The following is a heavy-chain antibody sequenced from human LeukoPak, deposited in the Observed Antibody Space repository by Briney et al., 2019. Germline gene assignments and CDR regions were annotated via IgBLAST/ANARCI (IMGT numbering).Heavy chain of an antibody. CDR3: ARDTPSRGSFDY. CDR2: IGSTTTI. J-gene: IGHJ4*02. Sequence: GGSLRLSCAASAFTFSSYAMNWVRQAPGKGLEWVSYIGSTTTIYYADSVKGRFTISRDNAKNSLYLQMNNLGDEDTAVYYCARDTPSRGSFDYWGQGTLVTVSS. D-gene: IGHD3-10*01. V-gene: IGHV3-48*02. CDR1: AFTFSSYA.